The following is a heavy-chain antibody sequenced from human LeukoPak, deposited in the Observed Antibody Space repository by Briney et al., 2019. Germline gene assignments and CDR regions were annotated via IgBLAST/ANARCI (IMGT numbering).Heavy chain of an antibody. D-gene: IGHD1-1*01. CDR3: AREPNWNDEKTFDY. V-gene: IGHV1-18*01. J-gene: IGHJ4*02. CDR1: GYTFTSYG. Sequence: GASVKVSCKASGYTFTSYGISWVRQAPGQGLEWTGWISAYNGNTNYAQKLQGRVTMTTDTSTSTAYMELRSLRSDDTAVYYCAREPNWNDEKTFDYWGQGTLVTVSS. CDR2: ISAYNGNT.